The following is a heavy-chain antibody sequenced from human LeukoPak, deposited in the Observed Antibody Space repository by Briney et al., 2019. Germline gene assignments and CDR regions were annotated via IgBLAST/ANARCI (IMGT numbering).Heavy chain of an antibody. V-gene: IGHV4-31*03. CDR3: ARVPYYYDSSGYGPDFDY. CDR1: GGYISSGGYY. J-gene: IGHJ4*02. CDR2: VYYSGST. D-gene: IGHD3-22*01. Sequence: SETLSLTCTVSGGYISSGGYYWSWIRQHPGKGLEWSGYVYYSGSTYYNPSLKSRVTISVDTSKNQFSLKLSSVTAADTAVYYCARVPYYYDSSGYGPDFDYWGPGTLVTVSS.